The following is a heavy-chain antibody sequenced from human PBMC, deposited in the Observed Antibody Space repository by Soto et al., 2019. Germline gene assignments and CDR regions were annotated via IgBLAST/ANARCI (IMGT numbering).Heavy chain of an antibody. CDR3: AKYQKEGYNLHQYVSAF. CDR2: LYQSGST. D-gene: IGHD5-12*01. CDR1: GGSVSSYQ. Sequence: SETLSLTCTVSGGSVSSYQWNWIRQSPGKGLEWIGYLYQSGSTNNNPSFKGRVTLSVDTSKNQFSLKLTSVTAADTAVYYCAKYQKEGYNLHQYVSAFWGKGSTVPVSA. V-gene: IGHV4-59*02. J-gene: IGHJ6*04.